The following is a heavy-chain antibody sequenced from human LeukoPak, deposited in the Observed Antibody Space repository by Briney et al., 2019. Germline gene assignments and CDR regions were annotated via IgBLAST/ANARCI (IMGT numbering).Heavy chain of an antibody. CDR3: ARACTNGVCSPADY. D-gene: IGHD2-8*01. CDR1: GYTFTSYY. CDR2: INPNSGGT. Sequence: ASVKVSCKASGYTFTSYYMHWVRQAPGQGLEWMGRINPNSGGTNYAQKFQGRVTMTRDTSISTAYMELSRLRSDDTAVYYCARACTNGVCSPADYWGQGTLVTVSS. V-gene: IGHV1-2*06. J-gene: IGHJ4*02.